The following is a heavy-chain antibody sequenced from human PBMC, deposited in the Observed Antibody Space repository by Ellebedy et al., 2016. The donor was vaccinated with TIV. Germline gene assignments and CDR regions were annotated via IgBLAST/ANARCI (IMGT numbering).Heavy chain of an antibody. J-gene: IGHJ6*03. V-gene: IGHV3-9*01. CDR3: AKGSVYYYYYMDV. Sequence: GGSLRLSXAASGFTFDDYAMHWVRQAPGKGLEWVSGISWNSGSIGYADSVKGRFTISRDNAKNSLYLQMNSLRAEDTALYYCAKGSVYYYYYMDVWGKGTTVTVSS. CDR1: GFTFDDYA. CDR2: ISWNSGSI.